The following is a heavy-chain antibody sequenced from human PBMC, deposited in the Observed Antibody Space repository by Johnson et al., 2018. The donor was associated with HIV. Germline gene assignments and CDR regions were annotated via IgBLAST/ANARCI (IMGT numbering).Heavy chain of an antibody. V-gene: IGHV3-33*06. J-gene: IGHJ3*02. Sequence: QVQLVESGGGVVQPGRSLRLSCAASGFTFSYYGMHWVRQAPGKGLEWVANIWNDGNHKYYADSVKGRFTISRDNTENTVYLQMNSLRVEDTAVYYCAKGRELGYCSGGICSDAFDIWGQGTMVNVSS. CDR3: AKGRELGYCSGGICSDAFDI. CDR2: IWNDGNHK. D-gene: IGHD2-15*01. CDR1: GFTFSYYG.